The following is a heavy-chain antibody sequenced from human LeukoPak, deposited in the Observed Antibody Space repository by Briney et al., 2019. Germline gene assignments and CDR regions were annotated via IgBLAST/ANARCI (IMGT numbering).Heavy chain of an antibody. J-gene: IGHJ5*02. CDR3: ARGMVVPAAKNWFDP. CDR1: GGSFSGYY. V-gene: IGHV4-34*01. CDR2: INHSGST. Sequence: SETLSLTCAVYGGSFSGYYWSWIRQPPGKGLEWIGEINHSGSTNYNPSLKSRVTISVDTSKNQFSLKLSSVTAADTAVYYCARGMVVPAAKNWFDPWGQRTLVTVSS. D-gene: IGHD2-2*01.